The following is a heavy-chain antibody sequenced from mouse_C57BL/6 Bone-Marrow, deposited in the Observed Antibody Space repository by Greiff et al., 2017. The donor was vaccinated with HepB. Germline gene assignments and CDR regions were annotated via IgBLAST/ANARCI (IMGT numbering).Heavy chain of an antibody. J-gene: IGHJ1*03. CDR3: ARRGNYYGSSYGWYFDV. CDR2: ISYSGST. Sequence: EVQRVESGPGLAKPSQTLSLTCSVTGYSITSDYWNWIRKFPGNKLEYMGYISYSGSTYYNPSLKSRISITRDTSKNQYYLQLNSVTTEDTATYYCARRGNYYGSSYGWYFDVWGTGTTVTVSS. D-gene: IGHD1-1*01. CDR1: GYSITSDY. V-gene: IGHV3-8*01.